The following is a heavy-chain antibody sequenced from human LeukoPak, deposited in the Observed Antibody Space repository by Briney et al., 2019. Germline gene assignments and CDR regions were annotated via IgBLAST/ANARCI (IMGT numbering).Heavy chain of an antibody. CDR2: INWNGGST. J-gene: IGHJ3*02. V-gene: IGHV3-20*04. CDR1: GFTFDDYG. Sequence: GGSLRLSCAASGFTFDDYGMSWVRQAPGKGLEWVSGINWNGGSTGYADSVKGRFTISRDNAKNSLYLQMNSLRAEDTALYYCARTQTPRVGANDAFDIWGQGTMVTVSS. CDR3: ARTQTPRVGANDAFDI. D-gene: IGHD1-26*01.